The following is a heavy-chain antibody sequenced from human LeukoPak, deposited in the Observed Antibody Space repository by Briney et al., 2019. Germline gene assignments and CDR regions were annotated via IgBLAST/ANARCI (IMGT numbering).Heavy chain of an antibody. CDR2: ISGSGGST. V-gene: IGHV3-23*01. CDR1: GFTFSSYD. D-gene: IGHD2/OR15-2a*01. J-gene: IGHJ4*02. Sequence: GGSLTITCAASGFTFSSYDLSWVRQAPGKGLEWVSAISGSGGSTYYADSVKGRFPISRDNSKNTLYLQMNSLRAEDTAVYYCAKGENMPIPSHCRYWGQETLVTVSS. CDR3: AKGENMPIPSHCRY.